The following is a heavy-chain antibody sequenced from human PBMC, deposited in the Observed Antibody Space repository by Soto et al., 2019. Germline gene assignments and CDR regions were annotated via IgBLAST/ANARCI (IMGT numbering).Heavy chain of an antibody. CDR2: IYYSGST. D-gene: IGHD5-18*01. CDR1: GGSVSSGSYY. V-gene: IGHV4-61*01. Sequence: QVQLQESGPGLVKPSETLSLTCTVSGGSVSSGSYYWSWIRQPPGKGLEWIGYIYYSGSTNYNPSLKSRGTISVDTSKNQFSPKLSSVTAADTAVYYCARDRIEGDTAMVKGEDYWGQGTLVTVSS. CDR3: ARDRIEGDTAMVKGEDY. J-gene: IGHJ4*02.